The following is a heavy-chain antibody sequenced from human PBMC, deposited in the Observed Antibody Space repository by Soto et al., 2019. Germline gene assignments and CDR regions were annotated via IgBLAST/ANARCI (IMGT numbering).Heavy chain of an antibody. CDR1: GYTFTSYY. V-gene: IGHV1-46*01. J-gene: IGHJ6*02. CDR2: INPSGGST. Sequence: ASVKVSCKASGYTFTSYYMHWVRQAPGQGLEWMGIINPSGGSTSYAQKFQGRVTMTRDTSTSTVYMELSSLRSEDTAVYYCARARCSSTSCYFPHYYGMDVSGQGTTVTVSS. D-gene: IGHD2-2*01. CDR3: ARARCSSTSCYFPHYYGMDV.